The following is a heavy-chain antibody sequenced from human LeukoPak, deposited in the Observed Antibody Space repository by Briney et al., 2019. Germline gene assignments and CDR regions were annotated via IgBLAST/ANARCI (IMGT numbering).Heavy chain of an antibody. CDR3: ASSPPPYGDSYYYYYMDV. Sequence: GASVKVSCKASGYTFTSYDINWVRQATGQGLEWMGWMNPNSGNTGYAQTFQGRVTMTRNTSISTAYMELSSLRSEDTAVYYCASSPPPYGDSYYYYYMDVWGKGTTVTVSS. V-gene: IGHV1-8*01. CDR2: MNPNSGNT. CDR1: GYTFTSYD. D-gene: IGHD4-17*01. J-gene: IGHJ6*03.